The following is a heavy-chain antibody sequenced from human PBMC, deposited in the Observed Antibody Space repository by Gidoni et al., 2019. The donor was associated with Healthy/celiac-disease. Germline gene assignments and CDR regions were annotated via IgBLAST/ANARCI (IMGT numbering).Heavy chain of an antibody. CDR1: GYSFTSYW. J-gene: IGHJ2*01. CDR3: ARQGCSGGSCYSAVGYFDL. Sequence: EVQLVPSGAEVKKRGESLKISCKGSGYSFTSYWIGWVRQMPGKGLEWMGIIYPGDSDTRYSPSFQGQVTISADKSISTAYLQWSSLKASDTAMYYCARQGCSGGSCYSAVGYFDLWGRGTLVTVSS. CDR2: IYPGDSDT. D-gene: IGHD2-15*01. V-gene: IGHV5-51*01.